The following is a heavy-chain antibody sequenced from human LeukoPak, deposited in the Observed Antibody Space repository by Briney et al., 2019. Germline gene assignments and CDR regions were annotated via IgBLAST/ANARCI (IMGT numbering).Heavy chain of an antibody. CDR2: ISGSGGST. J-gene: IGHJ4*02. D-gene: IGHD6-19*01. Sequence: GGSLRLSCAASGFTFSSYAMSWVRQAPGKGLEWVSAISGSGGSTYYADSVKGRFTISRDNSKNTLYLQMNSLRVEDTAVYYCARPAVAGLRAGGYDYWGQGTLVTVSS. CDR3: ARPAVAGLRAGGYDY. CDR1: GFTFSSYA. V-gene: IGHV3-23*01.